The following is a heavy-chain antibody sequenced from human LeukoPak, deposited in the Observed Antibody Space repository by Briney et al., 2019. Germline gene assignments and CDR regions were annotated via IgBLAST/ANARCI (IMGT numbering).Heavy chain of an antibody. V-gene: IGHV4-38-2*02. CDR3: ARGLMYYYDSSGVDY. D-gene: IGHD3-22*01. Sequence: SETLSLTCTVSGYSISSGYYWGWIRQPPGKGLEWIGSIYHSGSTYYNPSLKSRVTISVDTSKSQFSLKLSSVTAADTAVYYCARGLMYYYDSSGVDYWGQGTLVTVSS. CDR1: GYSISSGYY. J-gene: IGHJ4*02. CDR2: IYHSGST.